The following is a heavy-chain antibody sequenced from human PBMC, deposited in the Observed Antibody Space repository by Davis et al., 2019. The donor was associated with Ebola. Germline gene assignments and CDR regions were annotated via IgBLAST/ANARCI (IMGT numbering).Heavy chain of an antibody. V-gene: IGHV5-51*01. CDR2: IYPGDSDT. CDR3: ARQLSYYYYGMDV. Sequence: GESPMTPRQCSGYSFTSYCIGCVRQMPGKGLEWMGIIYPGDSDTRYSPSFQGQVTISADKSISTAYLQWSSLKASDTAMYYCARQLSYYYYGMDVWGQGTTVTVSS. J-gene: IGHJ6*02. CDR1: GYSFTSYC. D-gene: IGHD4/OR15-4a*01.